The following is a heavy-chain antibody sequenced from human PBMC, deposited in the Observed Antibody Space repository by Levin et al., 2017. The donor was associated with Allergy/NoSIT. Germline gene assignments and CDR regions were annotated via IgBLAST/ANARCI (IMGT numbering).Heavy chain of an antibody. V-gene: IGHV3-21*01. CDR1: GFTFSSYS. J-gene: IGHJ4*02. CDR3: ARVHFWSGYYSPRLQYYFDY. CDR2: ISSSSSYI. D-gene: IGHD3-3*02. Sequence: GGSLRLSCAASGFTFSSYSMNWVRQAPGKGLEWVSSISSSSSYIYYADSVKGRFTISRDNAKNSLYLQMNSLRAEDTAVYYCARVHFWSGYYSPRLQYYFDYWGQGTLVTVSS.